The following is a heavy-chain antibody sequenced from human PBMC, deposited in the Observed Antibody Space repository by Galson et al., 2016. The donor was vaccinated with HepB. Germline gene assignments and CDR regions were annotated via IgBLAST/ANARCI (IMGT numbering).Heavy chain of an antibody. J-gene: IGHJ4*02. D-gene: IGHD2-21*02. V-gene: IGHV3-30*03. CDR1: GFRFGLYA. CDR2: ISSDGSYQ. Sequence: SLRLSCAASGFRFGLYAMHWVRQAPTKGLGWVAVISSDGSYQYFADSVKGRFTISRDNSKNTLYLGLTSLRPDDTAVYFCARVIRGSGDFDAFDHWGQGTLLTVSS. CDR3: ARVIRGSGDFDAFDH.